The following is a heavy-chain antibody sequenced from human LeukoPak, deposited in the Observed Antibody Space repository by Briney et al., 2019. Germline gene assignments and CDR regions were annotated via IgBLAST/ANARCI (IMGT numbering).Heavy chain of an antibody. V-gene: IGHV4-4*07. CDR3: ARDLGGYSYYYVDV. D-gene: IGHD3-16*01. CDR1: GGSISSYY. CDR2: IYTSGGT. Sequence: SETLSLTCTVSGGSISSYYWGWIRQPAGKGLEWIGRIYTSGGTNYNPSLKSRVTISVDKSTKQFSRQLSSVTAADTAVYYCARDLGGYSYYYVDVWGKGTTVTVSS. J-gene: IGHJ6*03.